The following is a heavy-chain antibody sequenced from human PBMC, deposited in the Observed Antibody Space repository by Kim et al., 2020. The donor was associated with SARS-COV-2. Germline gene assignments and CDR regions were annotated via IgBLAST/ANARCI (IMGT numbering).Heavy chain of an antibody. J-gene: IGHJ6*02. CDR3: ARDNLYGDYEDSVLSYGMDV. CDR1: GFTFSSYA. V-gene: IGHV3-30*04. Sequence: GGSLRLSCAASGFTFSSYAMHWVRQAPGKGLEWVAVISYDGSNKYYADSVKGRFTISRDNSKNTLYLQMNSLRAEDTAVYYCARDNLYGDYEDSVLSYGMDVWGQGTTVTVSS. D-gene: IGHD4-17*01. CDR2: ISYDGSNK.